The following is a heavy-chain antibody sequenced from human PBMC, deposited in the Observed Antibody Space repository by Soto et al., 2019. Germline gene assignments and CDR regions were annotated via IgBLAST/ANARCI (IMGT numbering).Heavy chain of an antibody. CDR3: ARERYYDSSGYEPFDY. D-gene: IGHD3-22*01. J-gene: IGHJ4*02. V-gene: IGHV1-18*01. Sequence: QVQLVQSGAEVKKPGASVKVSCKASGYTFTSYGISWVRQAPGQGLEWMGWISAYNGNTNYAQKLQGRVTMTTDTSTSTGYRELRSLRSDDTAVYYCARERYYDSSGYEPFDYWGQGTLVTVSS. CDR1: GYTFTSYG. CDR2: ISAYNGNT.